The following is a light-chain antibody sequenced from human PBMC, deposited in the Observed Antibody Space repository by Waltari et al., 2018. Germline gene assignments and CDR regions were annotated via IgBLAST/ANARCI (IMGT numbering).Light chain of an antibody. V-gene: IGKV3-15*01. Sequence: EIVMTQSPATLSVSPGDIATLSCRASQSVGNNLVWYQQKPGQAPRLLIYGASTRAAGISARFSGSGSGSEFTLTISSLQSEDIAIYYCQQNSDWPKYTFGQGTKLESK. J-gene: IGKJ2*01. CDR1: QSVGNN. CDR3: QQNSDWPKYT. CDR2: GAS.